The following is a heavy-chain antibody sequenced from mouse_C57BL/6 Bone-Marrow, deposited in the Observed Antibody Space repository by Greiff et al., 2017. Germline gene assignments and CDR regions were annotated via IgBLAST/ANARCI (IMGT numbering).Heavy chain of an antibody. J-gene: IGHJ2*01. CDR3: ARRGGLGYYFDY. CDR2: IYPGDGDT. CDR1: GYAFSSSW. Sequence: QVQLQQSGPELVKPGASVKISCKASGYAFSSSWMNWVKQRPGKGLEWIGRIYPGDGDTNYNGKFKGKATLTADKSSSTAYMQRSSLTSEDSAVYFCARRGGLGYYFDYWGQGTTLTVSS. V-gene: IGHV1-82*01. D-gene: IGHD4-1*01.